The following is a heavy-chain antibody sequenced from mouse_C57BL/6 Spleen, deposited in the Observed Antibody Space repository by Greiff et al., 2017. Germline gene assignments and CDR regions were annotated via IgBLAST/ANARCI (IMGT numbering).Heavy chain of an antibody. J-gene: IGHJ2*01. V-gene: IGHV1-55*01. Sequence: VQLQQPGAELVKPGASVKMSCKASGYTFTSYWITWVKQRPGQGLEWIGDIYPGSGSTNYNEKFKSKATLTVDTSSSTAYMQLSSLTSEDSAVYYCATYDGYYHYFDYWGQGTTLTGSS. D-gene: IGHD2-3*01. CDR1: GYTFTSYW. CDR2: IYPGSGST. CDR3: ATYDGYYHYFDY.